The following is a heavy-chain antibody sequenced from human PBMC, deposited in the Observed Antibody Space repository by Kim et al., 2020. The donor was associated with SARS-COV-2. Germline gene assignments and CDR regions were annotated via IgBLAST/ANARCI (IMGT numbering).Heavy chain of an antibody. CDR1: GFTFSSYS. J-gene: IGHJ4*02. D-gene: IGHD5-12*01. CDR3: ARDLSLPHIVATDLTDY. Sequence: GGSLRLSCAASGFTFSSYSMNWVRQAPGKGLEWVSYISSSSSTIYYADSVKGRFTISRDNAKNSLYLQMNSLRDEDTAVYYCARDLSLPHIVATDLTDYWGQGTLVTVSS. CDR2: ISSSSSTI. V-gene: IGHV3-48*02.